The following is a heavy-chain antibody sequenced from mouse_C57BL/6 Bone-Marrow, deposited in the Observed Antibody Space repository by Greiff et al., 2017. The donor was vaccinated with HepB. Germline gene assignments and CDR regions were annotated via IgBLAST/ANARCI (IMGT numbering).Heavy chain of an antibody. CDR2: IDPSDSYT. CDR1: GYTFTSYW. CDR3: ARGSGYVEDY. Sequence: QVQLQQPGAELVMPGASVKLSCKASGYTFTSYWMHWVKQRPGQGLEWIGEIDPSDSYTNYNQKFKGKSTLTVDKSSSTAYMQLSSLTSEDSAVYYCARGSGYVEDYWGQGTTLTVSS. V-gene: IGHV1-69*01. J-gene: IGHJ2*01. D-gene: IGHD3-2*02.